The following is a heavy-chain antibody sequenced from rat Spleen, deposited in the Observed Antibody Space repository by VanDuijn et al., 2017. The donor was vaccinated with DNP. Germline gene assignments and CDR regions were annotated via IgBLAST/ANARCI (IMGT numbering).Heavy chain of an antibody. CDR3: TTGYGGYGY. CDR1: GFTFSNYD. CDR2: IIYDGTST. Sequence: EVQLVESGGGLVQPGRSMKLSCAASGFTFSNYDMAWVRQAPTKGLEWVASIIYDGTSTYYRDSVKGRFTISRDNAKNTLYLQMDSLRSEATATYYCTTGYGGYGYWGQGVMVTVSS. J-gene: IGHJ2*01. D-gene: IGHD1-11*01. V-gene: IGHV5-20*01.